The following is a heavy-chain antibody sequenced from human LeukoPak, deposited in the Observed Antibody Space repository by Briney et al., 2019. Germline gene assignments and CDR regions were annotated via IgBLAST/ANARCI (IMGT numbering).Heavy chain of an antibody. Sequence: GGSLRLSCTASGFTFGDYSLSWVRQAPEKGLEWVGFIRRKGYGGATEYAPSVKGRFIISRDDSKSTAYLQMNSLKTEDTAVYYCTRDHDFWSGPFDVWGKGTTVTVSP. D-gene: IGHD3-3*01. J-gene: IGHJ6*04. CDR3: TRDHDFWSGPFDV. V-gene: IGHV3-49*04. CDR2: IRRKGYGGAT. CDR1: GFTFGDYS.